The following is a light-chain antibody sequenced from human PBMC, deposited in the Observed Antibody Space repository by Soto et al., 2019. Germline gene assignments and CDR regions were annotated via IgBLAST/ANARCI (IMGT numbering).Light chain of an antibody. CDR2: WAS. Sequence: DIVMTQSPDSLAVSLGERATINCKSSQSVLYSSDNKNYLAWYQQKPGQPPKLLLYWASTRQSGVPDRFSGSGSGTDFTLTISSLQAEDVAVYYSQQYYSTPPFFGQGTKLEIK. CDR3: QQYYSTPPF. CDR1: QSVLYSSDNKNY. J-gene: IGKJ2*01. V-gene: IGKV4-1*01.